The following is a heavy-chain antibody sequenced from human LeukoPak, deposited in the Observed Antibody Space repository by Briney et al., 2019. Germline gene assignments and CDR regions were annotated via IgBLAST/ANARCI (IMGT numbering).Heavy chain of an antibody. Sequence: PDGSLRLSCAGSGFTFSTYEMNWIRQAPGKGLEWVSYIGSRPTTTYYAASVRGRFTVSRDNTKNSVYLQMTGLRADDAGVYYCATSGAYEISWAFNIWGQGTIGFVSS. CDR1: GFTFSTYE. CDR2: IGSRPTTT. D-gene: IGHD5-12*01. J-gene: IGHJ3*02. CDR3: ATSGAYEISWAFNI. V-gene: IGHV3-48*03.